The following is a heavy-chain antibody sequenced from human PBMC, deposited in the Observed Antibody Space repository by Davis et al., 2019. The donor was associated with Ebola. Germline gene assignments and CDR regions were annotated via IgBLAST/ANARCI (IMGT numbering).Heavy chain of an antibody. Sequence: MPSETLSLTCTVSGGSVSNYYWSWIRQPPGKGLEWIGYIYYRGSTNYNPSLKSRVTISVDTSKNQFSLKLSSVTAADTAVYYCARKRGYSGYDRFDYWGQGTPVTVSS. J-gene: IGHJ4*02. CDR3: ARKRGYSGYDRFDY. D-gene: IGHD5-12*01. V-gene: IGHV4-59*02. CDR1: GGSVSNYY. CDR2: IYYRGST.